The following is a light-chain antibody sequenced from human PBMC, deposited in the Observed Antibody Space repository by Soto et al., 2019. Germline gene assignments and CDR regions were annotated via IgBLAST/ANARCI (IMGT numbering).Light chain of an antibody. V-gene: IGKV1-5*01. Sequence: DIQMTKSPSTLSASVGDRVAITCRASQTINGKLAWYQKKPGKSPKLLISDAYNLESGVSSRCSGSGSGTEFTHTIGRLQADDFATYYCQQYETYFRYTFGQGNKLDIK. CDR1: QTINGK. J-gene: IGKJ2*01. CDR2: DAY. CDR3: QQYETYFRYT.